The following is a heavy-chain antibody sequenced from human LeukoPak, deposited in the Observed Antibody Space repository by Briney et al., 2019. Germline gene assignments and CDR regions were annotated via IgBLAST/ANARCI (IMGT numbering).Heavy chain of an antibody. J-gene: IGHJ4*02. CDR2: IIPILALA. CDR1: GGTFSSYA. V-gene: IGHV1-69*04. CDR3: VRDFERQLQRSYFDY. D-gene: IGHD6-13*01. Sequence: GASVTVSCTASGGTFSSYAISWVRQAPGQGLEWMGRIIPILALANYAQKFQGRVTITADTSTSTAYLELSSLTSEDTAVYYCVRDFERQLQRSYFDYWGQGTLVTVSS.